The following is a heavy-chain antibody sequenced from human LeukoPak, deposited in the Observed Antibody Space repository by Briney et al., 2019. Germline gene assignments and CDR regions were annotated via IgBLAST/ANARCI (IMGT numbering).Heavy chain of an antibody. J-gene: IGHJ4*02. CDR3: ARAYLVGATDFDY. D-gene: IGHD1-26*01. V-gene: IGHV3-30*04. CDR1: GFTFSSYA. Sequence: GRSLRLSCAASGFTFSSYALHWVRQAPGKGLEWVAVISYDGSNKYYADSVEGRFTISRDNSKNTLYLQMNSLRAEDTAVYYCARAYLVGATDFDYWGQGTLVTVSS. CDR2: ISYDGSNK.